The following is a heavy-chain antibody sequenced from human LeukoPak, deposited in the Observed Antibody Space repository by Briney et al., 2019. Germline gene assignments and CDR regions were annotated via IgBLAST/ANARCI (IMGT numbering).Heavy chain of an antibody. CDR2: INPSGGST. CDR3: ARQCGGDCFYFDY. V-gene: IGHV1-46*01. J-gene: IGHJ4*02. Sequence: ASVKVSCKASGYTFTSYYMHWVRQAPGQGLEWMGIINPSGGSTSYAQKFQGRVTITADKSTSTAYMELSSLRSEDTAVYYCARQCGGDCFYFDYWGQGTLVTVSS. CDR1: GYTFTSYY. D-gene: IGHD2-21*02.